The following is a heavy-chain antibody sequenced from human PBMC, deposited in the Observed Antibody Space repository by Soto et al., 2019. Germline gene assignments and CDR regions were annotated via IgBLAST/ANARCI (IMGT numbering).Heavy chain of an antibody. CDR2: ISSSSSYI. Sequence: GGSLRLSCAASGFTFSSYSMNWVRQAPGKGLEWVSSISSSSSYIYYADSVKGRFTISRDNAKNSLYLQMNSLRAEDTAVYYCARDEGSSWSLETDAFDIWGQGTTVTVSS. J-gene: IGHJ3*02. CDR1: GFTFSSYS. D-gene: IGHD6-13*01. CDR3: ARDEGSSWSLETDAFDI. V-gene: IGHV3-21*01.